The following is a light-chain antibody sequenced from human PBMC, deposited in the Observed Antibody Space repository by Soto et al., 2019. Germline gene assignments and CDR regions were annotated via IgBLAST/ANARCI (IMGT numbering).Light chain of an antibody. J-gene: IGKJ2*01. CDR3: QHYHNLPRT. V-gene: IGKV1-33*01. Sequence: DIQMTQSPSSLSASVGDRVTITCQASQDIGNSFYWYQQKPGKAPKLLIFDASKLETRVPSRFSGSGSGTDFTFTVSSLQPEDIATYFCQHYHNLPRTFGQGTKLEIK. CDR2: DAS. CDR1: QDIGNS.